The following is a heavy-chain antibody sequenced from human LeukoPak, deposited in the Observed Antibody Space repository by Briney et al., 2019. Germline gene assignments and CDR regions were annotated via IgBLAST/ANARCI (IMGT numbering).Heavy chain of an antibody. D-gene: IGHD2-15*01. Sequence: PSETLSLTCAVYGGSFSGYYWSWIRQPPGKGLEWIGEINHSGSTNYNPSLKSRVTISVDTSKNQFSLKLSSVTAADTAVYYCARVGSNCSGGSCYSGAFDIWGQGTMVTVSS. V-gene: IGHV4-34*01. CDR2: INHSGST. J-gene: IGHJ3*02. CDR1: GGSFSGYY. CDR3: ARVGSNCSGGSCYSGAFDI.